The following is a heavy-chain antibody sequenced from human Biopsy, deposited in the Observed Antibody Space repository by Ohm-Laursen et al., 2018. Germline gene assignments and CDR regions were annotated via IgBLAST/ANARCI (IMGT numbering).Heavy chain of an antibody. J-gene: IGHJ4*02. CDR3: ARAGPYYSDF. CDR2: ISGSGATP. CDR1: GFTFSSHA. V-gene: IGHV3-23*01. Sequence: SLRLSCTASGFTFSSHAMTWVRQAPGKGLEWLSTISGSGATPHYADSVKGRFTISRDNSKNTLYLQIDNLRTEDTALYYCARAGPYYSDFWGQGTPVTVSS.